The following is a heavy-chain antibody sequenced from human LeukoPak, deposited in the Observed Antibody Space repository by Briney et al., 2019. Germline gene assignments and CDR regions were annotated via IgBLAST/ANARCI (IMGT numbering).Heavy chain of an antibody. Sequence: SETLSLTCTVSGGSISSYYWSWIRQPPGKGLEWIGYIYYSGSTNYNPSLKSRVTISVDTSKNQFSLELSSVTAADTAVYYCARESGNYQRNEVFAYDYWGQGTLVTVSS. D-gene: IGHD1-26*01. CDR1: GGSISSYY. V-gene: IGHV4-59*01. J-gene: IGHJ4*02. CDR3: ARESGNYQRNEVFAYDY. CDR2: IYYSGST.